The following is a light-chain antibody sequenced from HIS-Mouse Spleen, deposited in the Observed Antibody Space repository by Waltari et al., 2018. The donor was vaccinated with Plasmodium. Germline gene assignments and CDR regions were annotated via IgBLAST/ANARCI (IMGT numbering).Light chain of an antibody. V-gene: IGKV1-5*03. J-gene: IGKJ4*01. Sequence: IQMTQSPTTLSSSVGAIVTIPCRASQSLSSWLAWYQQKPGKAPKLLIYKASSLESAVPSRFSGSGSGTEFTLTISSLQPDDFATYYCKQYNSLLTFGGGTKVEIK. CDR1: QSLSSW. CDR3: KQYNSLLT. CDR2: KAS.